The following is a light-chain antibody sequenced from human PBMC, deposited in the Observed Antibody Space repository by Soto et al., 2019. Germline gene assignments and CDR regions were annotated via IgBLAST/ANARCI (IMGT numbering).Light chain of an antibody. CDR1: QSVSGTS. CDR2: AAS. CDR3: QQSGTSPET. V-gene: IGKV3-20*01. J-gene: IGKJ1*01. Sequence: EIVLTQSPGTLSLSPGDRATLSCRASQSVSGTSLAWYQQKPGQAPRLLIYAASNRATGIPDRFSGSGSGTDFTLAISSLEPEDFAVYYCQQSGTSPETFGQGTKVDIK.